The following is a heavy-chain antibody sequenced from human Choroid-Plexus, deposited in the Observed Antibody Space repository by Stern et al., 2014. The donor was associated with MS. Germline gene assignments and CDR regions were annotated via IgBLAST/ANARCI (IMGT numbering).Heavy chain of an antibody. J-gene: IGHJ4*02. CDR2: ISYDGSK. V-gene: IGHV3-30*18. CDR1: GFSFSSFG. D-gene: IGHD2/OR15-2a*01. CDR3: AKDRQYLTFFFDF. Sequence: QMQLVQSGGGVVQPGRPLRLSCAASGFSFSSFGMHWVRQAPRKGLERVALISYDGSKDYADSVKGRFAISRDNSKNTLYLQMNSLRAEDTAVYYCAKDRQYLTFFFDFWGQGSLVTVSS.